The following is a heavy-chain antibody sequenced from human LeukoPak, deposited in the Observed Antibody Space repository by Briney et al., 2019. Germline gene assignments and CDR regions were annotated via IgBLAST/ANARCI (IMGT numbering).Heavy chain of an antibody. V-gene: IGHV4-34*01. CDR3: ARAGYSSSFYAFDI. J-gene: IGHJ3*02. CDR2: INHSGST. D-gene: IGHD6-13*01. Sequence: SSETLSLTCAVYGGSFSGYYWSWIRQPPGKGLEWIGEINHSGSTNYNPSLKSRVTISVDTSKNQFSLKLSSVTAADTAVYYCARAGYSSSFYAFDIWGQGTMVTVSS. CDR1: GGSFSGYY.